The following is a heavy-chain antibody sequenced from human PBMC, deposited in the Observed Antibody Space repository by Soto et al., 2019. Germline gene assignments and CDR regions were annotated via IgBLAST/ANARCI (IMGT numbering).Heavy chain of an antibody. CDR1: GYTFTSYG. CDR2: ISAYNGNT. J-gene: IGHJ5*02. Sequence: PSVKVSCKASGYTFTSYGISWVRQAPGQGLEWMGWISAYNGNTNYAQKLQGRVTMTTDTSTSTAYMELRSLRSDDTAVYYCAREPPTTAMDRSGWFDPWGQGTLVTVSS. CDR3: AREPPTTAMDRSGWFDP. V-gene: IGHV1-18*01. D-gene: IGHD5-18*01.